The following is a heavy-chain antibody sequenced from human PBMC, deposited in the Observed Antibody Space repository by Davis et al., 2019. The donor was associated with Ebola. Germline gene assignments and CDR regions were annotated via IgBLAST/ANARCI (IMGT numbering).Heavy chain of an antibody. J-gene: IGHJ4*02. D-gene: IGHD4-17*01. CDR3: ARGNYGDYIGKSGGILDY. Sequence: HTGGSLRLSCAASGFAVSSNYMSWVRQAPGKGLMWVSRINKDGSITNYADSVKGRFTISRDNTKNTLFLQMNSLRAEDTAVYYCARGNYGDYIGKSGGILDYWGQGTLVTVSS. CDR1: GFAVSSNY. CDR2: INKDGSIT. V-gene: IGHV3-74*01.